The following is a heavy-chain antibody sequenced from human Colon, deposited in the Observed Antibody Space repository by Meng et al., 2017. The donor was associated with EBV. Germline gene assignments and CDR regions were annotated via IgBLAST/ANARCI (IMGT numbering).Heavy chain of an antibody. D-gene: IGHD5-24*01. Sequence: QVQLEESGPGLVKPSGTLSLTCAVSGDSISNNWWSWVRQPPGKGLEWIGEIYHSGTTNYNPSLRSRVTISVDKSKNQFSLQLTSVTAADTAVYYCARNGGYNPGLYWGQGTLVTVFS. CDR3: ARNGGYNPGLY. CDR1: GDSISNNW. J-gene: IGHJ4*02. V-gene: IGHV4-4*02. CDR2: IYHSGTT.